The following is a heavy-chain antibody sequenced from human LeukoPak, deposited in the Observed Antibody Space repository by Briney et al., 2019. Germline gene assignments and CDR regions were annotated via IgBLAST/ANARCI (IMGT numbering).Heavy chain of an antibody. Sequence: GGSLRLSCAASGFTVNTSGMSWVRQAPGKGLEWVSGINTSGGRTYYADSMKGRFTISRDNSKNTLFLQMNSLRSEDTAVYYCARTPPRGYSHLNWFDPWGQGTLVTVSS. D-gene: IGHD5-18*01. CDR3: ARTPPRGYSHLNWFDP. CDR1: GFTVNTSG. CDR2: INTSGGRT. V-gene: IGHV3-23*01. J-gene: IGHJ5*02.